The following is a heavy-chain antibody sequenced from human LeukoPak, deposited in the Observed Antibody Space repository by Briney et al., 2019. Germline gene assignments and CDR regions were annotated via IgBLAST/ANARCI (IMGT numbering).Heavy chain of an antibody. V-gene: IGHV3-48*01. J-gene: IGHJ4*02. CDR1: GFTFSNYN. Sequence: GGSLRLSCAASGFTFSNYNINWVRQAPGKGLEWVSYISSSSSTIYYADSVKGRFTISRDNAKNSLYLQMNSLRAEDTAVYYCARDPLDYWGQGTLVTVSS. CDR3: ARDPLDY. CDR2: ISSSSSTI.